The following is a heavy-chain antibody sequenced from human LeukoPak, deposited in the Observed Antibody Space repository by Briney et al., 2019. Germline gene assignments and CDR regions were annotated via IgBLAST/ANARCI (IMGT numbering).Heavy chain of an antibody. J-gene: IGHJ4*02. CDR3: ARVAPNCSSTSCYTTGVDY. V-gene: IGHV4-34*01. D-gene: IGHD2-2*02. Sequence: PSETLSLTCAVYGGSFSGYYWSWIRQPPGKGLEWIGEINHSGSTNYNPSLKSRVTISVDTSKNQFSLKLSSVTAADTAVYYCARVAPNCSSTSCYTTGVDYWGQGTLVTVSS. CDR2: INHSGST. CDR1: GGSFSGYY.